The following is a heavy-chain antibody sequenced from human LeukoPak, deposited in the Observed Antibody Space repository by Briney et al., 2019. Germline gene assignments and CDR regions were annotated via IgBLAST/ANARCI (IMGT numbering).Heavy chain of an antibody. CDR3: ARVTRGTDGYNPFDY. Sequence: PGGSLRLSCAASGFTFSSYAMSWVRQAPGKGLEWVSYIGSGGITIYYADSVKGRFTVSRDNAKNSLYLQMNSLRAEDTAVYYCARVTRGTDGYNPFDYWGQGTLVTVSS. V-gene: IGHV3-48*03. J-gene: IGHJ4*02. D-gene: IGHD5-24*01. CDR1: GFTFSSYA. CDR2: IGSGGITI.